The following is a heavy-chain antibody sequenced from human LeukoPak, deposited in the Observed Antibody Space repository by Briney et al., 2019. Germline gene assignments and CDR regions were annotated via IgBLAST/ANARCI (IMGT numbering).Heavy chain of an antibody. D-gene: IGHD3-10*01. CDR3: ASFTMRGIVDV. V-gene: IGHV3-21*01. CDR2: ISSSSIYI. J-gene: IGHJ6*04. Sequence: GGSLRLSCAASGSTFSSYSMNWVRQAPGKGLEWVPSISSSSIYIYYADSVKGRFTISRDNSKNTLYLQMNSLRAEDTAVYYCASFTMRGIVDVWGKGTTVTVSS. CDR1: GSTFSSYS.